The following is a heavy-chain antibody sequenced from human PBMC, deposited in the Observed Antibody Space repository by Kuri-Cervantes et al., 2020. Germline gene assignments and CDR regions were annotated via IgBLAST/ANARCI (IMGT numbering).Heavy chain of an antibody. CDR1: GFTFGSYW. CDR3: ARVADYDILTGYFGPRSFDY. CDR2: INSDGSST. D-gene: IGHD3-9*01. J-gene: IGHJ4*02. V-gene: IGHV3-74*01. Sequence: GESLKISCAASGFTFGSYWMHWVRQAPGKGLVWVSRINSDGSSTSYADSVKGRFTISRDNAKNSLYLQMNSLRAEDTAVYYCARVADYDILTGYFGPRSFDYWGQGTLVTVSS.